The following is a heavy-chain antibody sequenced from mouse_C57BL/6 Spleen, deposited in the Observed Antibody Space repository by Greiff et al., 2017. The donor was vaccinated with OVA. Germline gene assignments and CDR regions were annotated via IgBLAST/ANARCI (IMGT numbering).Heavy chain of an antibody. CDR2: ISDGGSYT. V-gene: IGHV5-4*01. Sequence: EVQLVESGGGLVKPGGSLKLSCAASGFTFSSYAMSWVRQTPEKRLEWVATISDGGSYTYYPDNVKGRFTISRDNDKNNLYLQMSQLKSEDTSMYYCARDKVTTGFDYWGQGTTLTVSS. J-gene: IGHJ2*01. CDR3: ARDKVTTGFDY. CDR1: GFTFSSYA. D-gene: IGHD2-2*01.